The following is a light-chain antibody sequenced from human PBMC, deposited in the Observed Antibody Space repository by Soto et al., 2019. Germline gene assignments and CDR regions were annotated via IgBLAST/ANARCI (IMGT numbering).Light chain of an antibody. V-gene: IGLV1-51*01. CDR3: GTWDTSLGGGL. J-gene: IGLJ2*01. CDR1: GSNIGSKY. Sequence: QSVLTQPPSVSAAAGQTVTISCSGSGSNIGSKYVSWYQQVPGAVPKLLIYYDNRRPSGIPDRFSASKSGTSATLGITGLQTGDEADYYCGTWDTSLGGGLFGGVTKVTVL. CDR2: YDN.